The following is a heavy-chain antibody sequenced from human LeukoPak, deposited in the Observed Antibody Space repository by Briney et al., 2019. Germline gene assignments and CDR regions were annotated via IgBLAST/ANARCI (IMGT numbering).Heavy chain of an antibody. CDR3: ARVARGIAVAGTYYYYYMDV. CDR2: IYHSGST. CDR1: GGSISSGNW. Sequence: SETLSLTCAVSGGSISSGNWGSGVRQPPGKGREGSGEIYHSGSTNYNPSLKSRVTISVDKSKNQFSLKLSSVTAADTAVYYCARVARGIAVAGTYYYYYMDVWGKGTTVTVSS. V-gene: IGHV4-4*02. D-gene: IGHD6-19*01. J-gene: IGHJ6*03.